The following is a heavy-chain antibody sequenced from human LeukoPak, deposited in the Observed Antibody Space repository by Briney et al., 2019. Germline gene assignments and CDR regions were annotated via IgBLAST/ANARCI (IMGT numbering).Heavy chain of an antibody. CDR2: VSSSGGST. CDR1: GFTFTSYA. V-gene: IGHV3-23*01. CDR3: ARDNGGRFGYFDL. J-gene: IGHJ2*01. D-gene: IGHD2-8*01. Sequence: GGSLRLSCAASGFTFTSYAMSWVRHVPGKGLDWVSAVSSSGGSTYHADSVKGRFSISRDNSKYSFYLQMNSLRAEDTAVYYCARDNGGRFGYFDLWGRGTLVTVSS.